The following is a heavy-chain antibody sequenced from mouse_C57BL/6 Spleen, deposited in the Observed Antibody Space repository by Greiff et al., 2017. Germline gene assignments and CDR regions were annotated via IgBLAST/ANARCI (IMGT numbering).Heavy chain of an antibody. CDR3: ARETLGAPWFAY. J-gene: IGHJ3*01. D-gene: IGHD3-1*01. Sequence: QVQLQQSGPELVKPGASVKISCKASGYAFSSSWMNWVKQRPGKGLEWIGRIYPGDGDTNYNGKFKGKATLTADKSSSTAYLQLSSLTSEDSAVYFCARETLGAPWFAYWGQGTLVTVSA. CDR2: IYPGDGDT. V-gene: IGHV1-82*01. CDR1: GYAFSSSW.